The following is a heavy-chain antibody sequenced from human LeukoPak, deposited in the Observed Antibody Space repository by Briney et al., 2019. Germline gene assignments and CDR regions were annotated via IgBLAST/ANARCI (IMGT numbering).Heavy chain of an antibody. J-gene: IGHJ3*02. D-gene: IGHD3-10*01. CDR1: GYTFTSYG. Sequence: GASVKVSCKASGYTFTSYGISWVRQAPGQGLEWMGWISAYNGNTNYAQKLQGRVTMTTDTSASTAYMELRSLRSDDTAVYYCARGDYGSGSYYIHAFDIWGQGTMVTVSS. V-gene: IGHV1-18*01. CDR3: ARGDYGSGSYYIHAFDI. CDR2: ISAYNGNT.